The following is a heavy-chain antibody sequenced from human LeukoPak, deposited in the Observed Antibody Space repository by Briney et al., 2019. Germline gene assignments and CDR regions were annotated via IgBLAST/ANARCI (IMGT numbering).Heavy chain of an antibody. CDR3: ATYRQVLLPFES. D-gene: IGHD5-18*01. J-gene: IGHJ4*02. V-gene: IGHV3-23*01. Sequence: GGSLRLSCAASGFTFSSNGMTWVRQAPGKGLEWVSTISDSAGGAHYADSVKGRFTISRDSSRSTLYLQMHSLRAEDTAIYYCATYRQVLLPFESWGQGTLVTVSS. CDR2: ISDSAGGA. CDR1: GFTFSSNG.